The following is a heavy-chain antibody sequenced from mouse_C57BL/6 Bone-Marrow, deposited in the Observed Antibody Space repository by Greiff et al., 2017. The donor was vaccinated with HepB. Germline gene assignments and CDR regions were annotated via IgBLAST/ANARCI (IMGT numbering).Heavy chain of an antibody. CDR1: GYTFTSYW. J-gene: IGHJ2*01. CDR2: IDPSDSYT. V-gene: IGHV1-69*01. Sequence: QVQLQQPGAELVMPGASVKLSCKASGYTFTSYWMHWVKQRPGQGLEWIGEIDPSDSYTNYNQKFKGKSTLTVDKSSSTAYMQLSSLTSEDSAVYYCARSGFPDYWGQCTTLTVSS. CDR3: ARSGFPDY.